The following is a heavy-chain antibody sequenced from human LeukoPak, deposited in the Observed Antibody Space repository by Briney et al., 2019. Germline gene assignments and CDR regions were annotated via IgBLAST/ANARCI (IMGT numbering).Heavy chain of an antibody. CDR1: RFTFSSYA. CDR2: ISGSGGST. D-gene: IGHD3-10*01. CDR3: AKAPPPPITMVRGVIPSGFDY. J-gene: IGHJ4*02. V-gene: IGHV3-23*01. Sequence: GASLRLSCAASRFTFSSYAMSWVRQAPGKGLEWVSAISGSGGSTYYADSVKGRFTISRDNSKNTLYLQMNSLRAEDTAVYYCAKAPPPPITMVRGVIPSGFDYWGQGTLVTVSS.